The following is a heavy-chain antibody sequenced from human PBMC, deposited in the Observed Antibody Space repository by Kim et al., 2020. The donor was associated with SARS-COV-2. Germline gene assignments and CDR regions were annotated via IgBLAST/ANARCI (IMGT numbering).Heavy chain of an antibody. J-gene: IGHJ4*02. V-gene: IGHV3-33*01. CDR3: ARDFMIGDTYYYDSSGYYGSAY. CDR1: GFTFSSYG. Sequence: GGSLRLSCAASGFTFSSYGMHWVRQAPGKGLEWVAVIWYDGRNKYYADSVKGRFTISRDNSKNTLYLQMNSLRAEDTAVYYCARDFMIGDTYYYDSSGYYGSAYWGQGALVTVSS. D-gene: IGHD3-22*01. CDR2: IWYDGRNK.